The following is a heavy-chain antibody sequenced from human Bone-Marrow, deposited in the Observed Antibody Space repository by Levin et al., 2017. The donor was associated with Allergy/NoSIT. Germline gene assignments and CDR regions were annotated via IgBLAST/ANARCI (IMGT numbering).Heavy chain of an antibody. CDR3: ARGHPEYFFDP. Sequence: GESLKISCAVSGFTFSDYGMHWVRQAPGKGLEWVASITKDGSKKYYLDSVKGRSTLSRDSSQKKVSLQKKSLTAEDSAVYFCARGHPEYFFDPWGQGTLVIVSS. J-gene: IGHJ5*02. CDR2: ITKDGSKK. V-gene: IGHV3-30*03. D-gene: IGHD2/OR15-2a*01. CDR1: GFTFSDYG.